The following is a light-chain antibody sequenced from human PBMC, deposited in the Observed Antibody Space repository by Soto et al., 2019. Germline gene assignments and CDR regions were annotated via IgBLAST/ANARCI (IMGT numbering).Light chain of an antibody. J-gene: IGKJ3*01. CDR1: QSVSSN. V-gene: IGKV3-15*01. CDR2: GAS. Sequence: EIVMTQSPATLSVSPGERATLSCRASQSVSSNLAGYQQKPGQAPSHLLYGASTRATGIPRRFSSRGSGTEFTLHISSLQSEDFAVFYCQQYNNLPFPFGPGTKVDIK. CDR3: QQYNNLPFP.